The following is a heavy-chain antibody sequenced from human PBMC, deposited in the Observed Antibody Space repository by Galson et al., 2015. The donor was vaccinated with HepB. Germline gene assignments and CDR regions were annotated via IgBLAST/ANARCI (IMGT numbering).Heavy chain of an antibody. D-gene: IGHD3-10*01. CDR2: IFYSGST. J-gene: IGHJ4*02. CDR1: GGSISTTSHF. Sequence: SETLSLTCTVSGGSISTTSHFWAWIRQPPGKGLEWIGSIFYSGSTYYNPSLKSRVTISVDTSKNQFSLKLSSVTAADTAVYYCVRGSGKSWGQGTLVTVSS. CDR3: VRGSGKS. V-gene: IGHV4-39*01.